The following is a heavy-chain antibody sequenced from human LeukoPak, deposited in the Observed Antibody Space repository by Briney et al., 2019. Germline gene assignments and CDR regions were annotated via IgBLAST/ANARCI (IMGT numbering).Heavy chain of an antibody. J-gene: IGHJ4*02. Sequence: GGSLRLSCAPYGLTFSSYSMSCVSQAPGKGLEWVSSIISSSSYIYYADSVKGRFTISRDNAKNSLYMQMNSLRAEDTAVYYCARDNGYGDPFDYWGQGTLVTVSS. D-gene: IGHD4-17*01. CDR1: GLTFSSYS. CDR2: IISSSSYI. CDR3: ARDNGYGDPFDY. V-gene: IGHV3-21*01.